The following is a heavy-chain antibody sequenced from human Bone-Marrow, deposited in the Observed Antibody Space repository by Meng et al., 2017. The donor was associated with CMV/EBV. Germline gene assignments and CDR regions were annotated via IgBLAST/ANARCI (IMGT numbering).Heavy chain of an antibody. Sequence: GSLRLSCTVSGGSVSSGSYYWSWIRQPPGKGLEWIGYIYYSGSTNYNPSLKSRVTISVDTSKNQFSLKLSSVTAADTAVYYCARAPDFWSGYYRGKYDHWGQGTRVNGAS. V-gene: IGHV4-61*01. J-gene: IGHJ5*02. D-gene: IGHD3-3*01. CDR3: ARAPDFWSGYYRGKYDH. CDR2: IYYSGST. CDR1: GGSVSSGSYY.